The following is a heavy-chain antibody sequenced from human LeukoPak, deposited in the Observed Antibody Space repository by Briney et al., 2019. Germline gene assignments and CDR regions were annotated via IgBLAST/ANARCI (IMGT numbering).Heavy chain of an antibody. J-gene: IGHJ2*01. V-gene: IGHV4-59*08. Sequence: SETLSLTCTVSGGSISSYYWSWIRQPPGTGLEWIGYIYYSGSTNYNPSLKSRVTISVDTSKNQFSLKLSSVTAADTAVYYCARSGYFPDWYFDLWGRGTLVTVSS. CDR2: IYYSGST. CDR3: ARSGYFPDWYFDL. CDR1: GGSISSYY. D-gene: IGHD3-22*01.